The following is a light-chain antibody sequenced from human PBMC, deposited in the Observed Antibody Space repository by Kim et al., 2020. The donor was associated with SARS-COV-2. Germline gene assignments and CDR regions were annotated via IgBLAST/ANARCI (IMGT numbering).Light chain of an antibody. CDR3: CSYTSSNTRV. Sequence: QAASVSGSPGQSITISCTGTSSDVGGYNYVSWYQQHPGKAPKLMIYDINKRPSGVSNRFSGSKSGNTASLTISGLQAEDEADYYCCSYTSSNTRVFG. V-gene: IGLV2-14*03. CDR2: DIN. J-gene: IGLJ3*02. CDR1: SSDVGGYNY.